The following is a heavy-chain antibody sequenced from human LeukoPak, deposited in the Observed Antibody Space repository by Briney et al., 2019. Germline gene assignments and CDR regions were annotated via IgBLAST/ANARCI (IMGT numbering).Heavy chain of an antibody. J-gene: IGHJ4*02. CDR1: GFTFSSYA. Sequence: PGGSLRPSCAASGFTFSSYAMSWVRQAPGKGLEWVSAISGSGGSTYYADSVKGRFTISRDNSKNTLYLQMNSLRAEDTAVYYCAHSGSSPSGYFDYWGQGTLVTVSS. CDR2: ISGSGGST. V-gene: IGHV3-23*01. D-gene: IGHD1-26*01. CDR3: AHSGSSPSGYFDY.